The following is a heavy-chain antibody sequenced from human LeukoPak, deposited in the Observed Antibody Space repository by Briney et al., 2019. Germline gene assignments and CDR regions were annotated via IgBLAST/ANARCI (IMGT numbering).Heavy chain of an antibody. CDR1: GVSISGHY. D-gene: IGHD6-19*01. CDR3: ARQPISGWDFDY. CDR2: ISHSGDT. J-gene: IGHJ4*02. V-gene: IGHV4-59*08. Sequence: SETLSLTCSVSGVSISGHYWSWIRLPPGRGLEWIGYISHSGDTRYSPSLKSRVTISLDTSKNQFSLTLNSVTAADTAVYYCARQPISGWDFDYWGQGTLVTVSS.